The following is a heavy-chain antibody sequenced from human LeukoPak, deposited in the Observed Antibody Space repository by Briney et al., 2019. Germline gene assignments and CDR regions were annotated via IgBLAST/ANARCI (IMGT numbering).Heavy chain of an antibody. CDR2: IYYSGST. V-gene: IGHV4-31*03. CDR3: ARVAGGPAVYYFDY. Sequence: SETLSLTCTVSGGSISSGGYYWRWVRQHPGKGLEWIGYIYYSGSTYYNPSLKSRVTISVDTSKNQFSLKLSSVTAADTAVYYCARVAGGPAVYYFDYWGQGTLVTVSS. J-gene: IGHJ4*02. CDR1: GGSISSGGYY. D-gene: IGHD3-16*01.